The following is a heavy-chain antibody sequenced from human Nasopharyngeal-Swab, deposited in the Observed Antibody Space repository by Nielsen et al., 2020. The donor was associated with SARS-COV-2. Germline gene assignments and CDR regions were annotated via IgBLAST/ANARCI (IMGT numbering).Heavy chain of an antibody. V-gene: IGHV3-30*18. Sequence: VRQAPGKGLEWVAVISCDGNNKFYADSLKGRFTVSRDNSENTLYLQMNSLRPEDTAVYYCAKEEGGYDFWSGYSKPLNAFDIWGQGTMVTVSS. J-gene: IGHJ3*02. CDR2: ISCDGNNK. D-gene: IGHD3-3*01. CDR3: AKEEGGYDFWSGYSKPLNAFDI.